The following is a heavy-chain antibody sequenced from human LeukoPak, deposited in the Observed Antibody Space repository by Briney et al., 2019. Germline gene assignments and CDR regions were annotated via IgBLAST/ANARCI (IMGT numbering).Heavy chain of an antibody. CDR1: GFTFSSYA. J-gene: IGHJ6*03. Sequence: PGGSLRLSCAASGFTFSSYAMNWVRQAPGKGLEWVSAISSSSSTIYYADSVKGRFTISRDNAKNSLYLQMNSLRAEDTAVYYCAREKEQLDVYYMDVWGKGTTVTVSS. D-gene: IGHD6-6*01. CDR2: ISSSSSTI. CDR3: AREKEQLDVYYMDV. V-gene: IGHV3-48*01.